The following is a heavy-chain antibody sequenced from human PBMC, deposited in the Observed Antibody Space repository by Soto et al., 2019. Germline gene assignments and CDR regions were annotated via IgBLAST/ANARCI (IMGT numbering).Heavy chain of an antibody. J-gene: IGHJ6*03. CDR1: GYSFSSYG. CDR3: AGPFSGGDYDLYV. D-gene: IGHD2-15*01. Sequence: QVPLVQSGGEVKKPGASVKVSCKASGYSFSSYGITWVRQVPGQGLEWIGWINGHNGNTIYAHKFQGRVTMTTDTSTTTAYMELRSLRSDDTAVYYCAGPFSGGDYDLYVWGQGTTVTVSS. V-gene: IGHV1-18*01. CDR2: INGHNGNT.